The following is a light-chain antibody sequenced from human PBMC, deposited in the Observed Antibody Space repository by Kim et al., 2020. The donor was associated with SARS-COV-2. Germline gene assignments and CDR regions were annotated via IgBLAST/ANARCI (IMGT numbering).Light chain of an antibody. CDR2: AAS. CDR3: QQSHTNPILT. J-gene: IGKJ4*01. V-gene: IGKV1-39*01. Sequence: DIQMTQSQSSLAASVGDRVTIACRASQSISTYLNWYQQKPGKAPKLLIYAASSLQSGVPSRFSGSGSGTDFTLTISSLQPEDFSTYYCQQSHTNPILTFGRGTKVDIK. CDR1: QSISTY.